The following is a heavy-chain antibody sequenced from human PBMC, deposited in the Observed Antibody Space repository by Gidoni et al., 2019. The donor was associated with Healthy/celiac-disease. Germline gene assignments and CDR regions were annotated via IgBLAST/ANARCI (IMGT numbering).Heavy chain of an antibody. CDR3: ARANGLYCSSTSCPSPYYYYYGMDV. CDR2: IYYSGST. CDR1: GGSISSGGYY. D-gene: IGHD2-2*01. Sequence: QVQLQESGPGLVKPSQTLSLTCTVSGGSISSGGYYWSWLRPHPGKGLEWIGYIYYSGSTYYNPSIKSRVTISVDTSKNQFSLKLSSVTAADTAVYYCARANGLYCSSTSCPSPYYYYYGMDVWGQGTTVTVSS. V-gene: IGHV4-31*03. J-gene: IGHJ6*02.